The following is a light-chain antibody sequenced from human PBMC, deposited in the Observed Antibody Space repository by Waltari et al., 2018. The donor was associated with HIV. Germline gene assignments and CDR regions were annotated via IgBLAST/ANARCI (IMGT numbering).Light chain of an antibody. Sequence: ETVLTQSPGTLSLSPGERATLSFRASQNVGSTYLTWYQQKPGQQPRLLIYGASTRATGMPDRFSGSGAGTDFTLSISRLEPEDFAVYYCQLFGTSPRLTFGGGTKVEIK. CDR1: QNVGSTY. CDR3: QLFGTSPRLT. J-gene: IGKJ4*01. V-gene: IGKV3-20*01. CDR2: GAS.